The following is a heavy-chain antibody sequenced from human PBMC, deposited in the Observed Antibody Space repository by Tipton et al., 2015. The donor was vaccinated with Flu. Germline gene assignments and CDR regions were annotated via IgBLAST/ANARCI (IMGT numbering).Heavy chain of an antibody. D-gene: IGHD3-10*01. J-gene: IGHJ4*02. Sequence: GSLRLSCAASGFTFGDYTISWVRQAPGKGLEWVANIRQDGREIYYVDSVKGRFTISRDNTKNSLFLQMNGLRADDAAVYYCVRKGFGDYWGQGALVTVSS. V-gene: IGHV3-7*01. CDR1: GFTFGDYT. CDR2: IRQDGREI. CDR3: VRKGFGDY.